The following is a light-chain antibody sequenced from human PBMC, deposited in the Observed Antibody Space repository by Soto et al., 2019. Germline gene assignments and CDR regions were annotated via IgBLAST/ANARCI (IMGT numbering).Light chain of an antibody. CDR1: QSVSSS. Sequence: PGERATLSCRASQSVSSSLAWYQQKPGQAPRLLIYDTSKRATGIPARFSGSGSGTDFTLTISSLEPEDFAVYYCQQRTNWPRSFTFGPGTIVDIK. CDR3: QQRTNWPRSFT. CDR2: DTS. V-gene: IGKV3-11*01. J-gene: IGKJ3*01.